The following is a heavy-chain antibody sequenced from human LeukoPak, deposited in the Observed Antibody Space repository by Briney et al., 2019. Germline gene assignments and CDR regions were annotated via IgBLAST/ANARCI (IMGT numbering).Heavy chain of an antibody. V-gene: IGHV2-70*11. CDR1: GFSPSTSAMC. CDR3: ARAFYGGNSVDS. D-gene: IGHD4-23*01. J-gene: IGHJ4*02. CDR2: IDWDDDK. Sequence: SGPTLVNPTQTLTLTCTFSGFSPSTSAMCVSWIRQPPGKALEWLARIDWDDDKYYSTSLKTRLTISKDTSKNQVVLTMTNMDPVDTATYYCARAFYGGNSVDSWGQGTLVTVSS.